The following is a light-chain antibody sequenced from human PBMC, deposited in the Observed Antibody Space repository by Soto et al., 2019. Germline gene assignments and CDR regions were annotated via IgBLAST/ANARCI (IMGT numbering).Light chain of an antibody. V-gene: IGLV2-23*02. CDR2: EVN. CDR3: CSYAGTVAYV. CDR1: HSDVGSYNL. J-gene: IGLJ1*01. Sequence: QSVLTQPASVSGSPGQSITISCTGTHSDVGSYNLVSWYQQHPGKAPKLIIYEVNTRPSGVSNRFSGSKSGDTASLMISGLQAEDEADYFCCSYAGTVAYVFGTGTKVTVL.